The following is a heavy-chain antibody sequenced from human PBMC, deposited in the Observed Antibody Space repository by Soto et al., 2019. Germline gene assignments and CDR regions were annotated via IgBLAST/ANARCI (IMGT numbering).Heavy chain of an antibody. CDR1: GYPVTSYY. D-gene: IGHD3-3*01. CDR3: ARGGGVGVAGSAAFDL. J-gene: IGHJ3*01. Sequence: QLHLVQSGAVVKKPGASVTVSCSASGYPVTSYYMHWVRQAPGRGLEWMGGINPATGAAKYTQTFQGRVTMTRETSTSTVFMELGVLTSEDTAVFYCARGGGVGVAGSAAFDLWGQGTLVTVTS. V-gene: IGHV1-2*02. CDR2: INPATGAA.